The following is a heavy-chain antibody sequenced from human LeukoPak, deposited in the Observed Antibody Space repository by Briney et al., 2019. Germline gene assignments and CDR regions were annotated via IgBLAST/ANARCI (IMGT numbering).Heavy chain of an antibody. Sequence: GGSLRLSCAASGFTFSSYWMSWVHQAPGKGLEWVANIKQDGSEKYYVDSVKGRFTISRDNAKNSLYLQMNSLRAEDTAVYYCARVPYGSGSYYKRDWYFDLWGRGTLVTVSS. CDR3: ARVPYGSGSYYKRDWYFDL. CDR2: IKQDGSEK. CDR1: GFTFSSYW. V-gene: IGHV3-7*01. J-gene: IGHJ2*01. D-gene: IGHD3-10*01.